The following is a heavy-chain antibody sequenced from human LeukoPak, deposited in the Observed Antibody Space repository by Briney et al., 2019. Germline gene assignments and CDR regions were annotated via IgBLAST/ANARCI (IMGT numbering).Heavy chain of an antibody. Sequence: GGSLRLSCAASGFTFSSFEMNWVRQGPGKGLEWVSYISGGGLTIYYADSVKGRFTISRDNAKNSLYLQMNSLRAEDTAVYYCARNSMAARPSFHYYYCMVVWGEGTTVTVSS. D-gene: IGHD6-6*01. V-gene: IGHV3-48*03. CDR2: ISGGGLTI. J-gene: IGHJ6*03. CDR3: ARNSMAARPSFHYYYCMVV. CDR1: GFTFSSFE.